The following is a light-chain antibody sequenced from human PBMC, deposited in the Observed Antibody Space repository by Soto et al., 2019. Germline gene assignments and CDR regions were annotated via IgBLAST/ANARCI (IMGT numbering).Light chain of an antibody. CDR3: TAWDDSLNGGL. V-gene: IGLV1-44*01. Sequence: QSVLTQPPSASGTPGQRVTISCSGGSSNIGSNTVKWYQHLPGTAPKLLIYGNNQRPSGVPDRFSASKSGTSASLAISGLQSEDEGDYYCTAWDDSLNGGLFGGGTKLTVL. CDR1: SSNIGSNT. CDR2: GNN. J-gene: IGLJ3*02.